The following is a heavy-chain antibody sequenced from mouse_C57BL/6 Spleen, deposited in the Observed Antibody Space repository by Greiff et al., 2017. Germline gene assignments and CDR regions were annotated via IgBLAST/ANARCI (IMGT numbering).Heavy chain of an antibody. Sequence: QVQLQQPGAELVMPGASVKLSCKASGYTFTSYWMHWVKQRPGQGLEWIGEIDPSDSYTNYNQKFKGKSTLTVDKSSSTAYMQLSSLTSEDSAVXYWARWYDYNVWYFDVWGTGTTVTVSS. CDR1: GYTFTSYW. CDR3: ARWYDYNVWYFDV. CDR2: IDPSDSYT. D-gene: IGHD2-4*01. J-gene: IGHJ1*03. V-gene: IGHV1-69*01.